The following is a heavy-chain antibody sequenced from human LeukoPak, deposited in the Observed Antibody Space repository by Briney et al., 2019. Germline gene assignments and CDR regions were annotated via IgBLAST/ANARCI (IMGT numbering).Heavy chain of an antibody. Sequence: QSGGSLRLSCAASGFTFSSYWMSWVRQAPGKGLEWVANIKQDGSEKYYVDSVKGRFTISRDNAKKSLYLQMNSLRAEDTAVYYCAREYAAVAGTPFDYWGQGTLVTVSS. V-gene: IGHV3-7*01. CDR1: GFTFSSYW. D-gene: IGHD6-19*01. CDR3: AREYAAVAGTPFDY. J-gene: IGHJ4*02. CDR2: IKQDGSEK.